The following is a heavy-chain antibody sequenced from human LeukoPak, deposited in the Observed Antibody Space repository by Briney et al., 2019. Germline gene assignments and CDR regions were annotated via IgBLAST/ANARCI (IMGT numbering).Heavy chain of an antibody. D-gene: IGHD2-15*01. CDR3: AQQVGYCSSGNCYFTY. Sequence: GGSLRLSCAVSGFTFSSYTMNWVRQAPGKGLEWVSTISTSSSYKYYADSVKSRFTISRDNAKNSLYLQMNSLRAEDTAVYYCAQQVGYCSSGNCYFTYWGQGTLVTVSS. V-gene: IGHV3-21*01. CDR2: ISTSSSYK. J-gene: IGHJ1*01. CDR1: GFTFSSYT.